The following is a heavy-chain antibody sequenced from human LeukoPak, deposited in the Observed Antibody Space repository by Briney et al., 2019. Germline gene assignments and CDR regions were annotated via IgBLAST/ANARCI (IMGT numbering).Heavy chain of an antibody. CDR2: ISARGTTI. CDR3: ARGSTYYDSSGQVPFDY. V-gene: IGHV3-48*01. J-gene: IGHJ4*02. Sequence: GGSLRLSCEASGFTVSTYSMNWVRQAPGKGLEWLSYISARGTTIYYADSLKGRLTISRDNAKNSLYLQMNSLRAEDTAVYYCARGSTYYDSSGQVPFDYWGQGTLVTVSS. D-gene: IGHD3-22*01. CDR1: GFTVSTYS.